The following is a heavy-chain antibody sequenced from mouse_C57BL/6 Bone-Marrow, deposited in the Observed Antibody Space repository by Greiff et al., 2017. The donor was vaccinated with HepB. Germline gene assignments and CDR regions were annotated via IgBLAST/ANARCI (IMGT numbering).Heavy chain of an antibody. CDR3: ARGYYGNWFAY. CDR1: GYTFSSYW. J-gene: IGHJ3*01. D-gene: IGHD1-1*01. Sequence: QVQLKQSGDEVMKPGASVKISCKATGYTFSSYWIEWIKQRPGHGLEWIGEILPGSGSTNYNEKFKGKATFTTETSSNTAYMELSRLTSEDSAVYYCARGYYGNWFAYWGQGTRVTFSA. V-gene: IGHV1-9*01. CDR2: ILPGSGST.